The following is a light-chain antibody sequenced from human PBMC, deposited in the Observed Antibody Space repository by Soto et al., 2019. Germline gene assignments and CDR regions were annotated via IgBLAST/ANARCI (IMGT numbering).Light chain of an antibody. V-gene: IGLV2-14*03. Sequence: QSVLTQPASVSGSPGQSITISCTGTSSDVGAYNFVSWYQHHPGKAPKLMIYDVSDRPSGVSNRFSGSKSGNTASLTISGLQAEDEADYYCSSFTRSNTALFGGGTKLTV. J-gene: IGLJ3*02. CDR3: SSFTRSNTAL. CDR2: DVS. CDR1: SSDVGAYNF.